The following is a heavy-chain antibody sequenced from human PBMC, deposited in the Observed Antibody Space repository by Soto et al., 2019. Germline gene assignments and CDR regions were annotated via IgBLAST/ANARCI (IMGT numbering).Heavy chain of an antibody. J-gene: IGHJ4*02. Sequence: SETLSLTCTLSGGAINDHYWSFIRQPPGKGLEWIGYIYYNGNTNYNPSLESRVAISVDRSRNQFSLRLTSLTAADTAVYYCARVRTGYFDYWGRGALVTVSS. D-gene: IGHD3-9*01. CDR3: ARVRTGYFDY. CDR2: IYYNGNT. V-gene: IGHV4-59*11. CDR1: GGAINDHY.